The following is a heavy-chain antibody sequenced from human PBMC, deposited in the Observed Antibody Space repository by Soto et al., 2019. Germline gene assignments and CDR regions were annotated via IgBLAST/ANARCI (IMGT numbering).Heavy chain of an antibody. V-gene: IGHV1-3*05. Sequence: QVQLVQSGAEEKKTGASVKVSCTASGYTFTSYAMHWVRQAPGQRLEWMGWINAGNGNTKYSQKVQGRVTITRDTSASTAYMDLSSLRSEDTAVYYCAREPSYYGMDVWGQGTTVTVSS. CDR3: AREPSYYGMDV. CDR2: INAGNGNT. J-gene: IGHJ6*02. CDR1: GYTFTSYA.